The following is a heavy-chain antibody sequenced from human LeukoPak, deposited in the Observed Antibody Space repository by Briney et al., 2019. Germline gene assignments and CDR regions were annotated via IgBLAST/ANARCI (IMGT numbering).Heavy chain of an antibody. CDR2: IYSSGST. CDR3: ASSRQQLEDAFDI. D-gene: IGHD6-13*01. V-gene: IGHV4-39*06. CDR1: GVSISSGSNY. Sequence: PSETLSLTCSVSGVSISSGSNYWGWIRQPPGKTLEWIGSIYSSGSTYYNPSLKSRVIILIDTAKNHFPLKLSSVTAADTAVYYCASSRQQLEDAFDIWGQGTMVTVSS. J-gene: IGHJ3*02.